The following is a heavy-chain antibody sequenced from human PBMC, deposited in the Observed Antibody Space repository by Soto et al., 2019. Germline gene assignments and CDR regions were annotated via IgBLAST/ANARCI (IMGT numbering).Heavy chain of an antibody. Sequence: EVQLLESGGGLVQPGGSLRLSCAASGFTFSNYAMSWVRQTPGKGLEWVSGISGSGVSAYYADSVKGRFTISRDNSKNTLYLQMNSLRAEDTAIYYCEKNSREYSYGAIDYWGQGTLVTVSS. J-gene: IGHJ4*02. CDR1: GFTFSNYA. CDR2: ISGSGVSA. V-gene: IGHV3-23*01. CDR3: EKNSREYSYGAIDY. D-gene: IGHD5-18*01.